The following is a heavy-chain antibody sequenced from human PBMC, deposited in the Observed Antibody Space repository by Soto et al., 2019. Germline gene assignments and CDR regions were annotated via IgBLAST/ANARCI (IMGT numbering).Heavy chain of an antibody. Sequence: QVQLVQSGAEVKKPGSSVKVSCKASGGTFSSYAISWVRQAPGQGLEWMGGIIPIFGTADYAKKFQGRVTITADESTSTAYMELSSLRYEDTAVYYCYACLQNRNYYYYGMDVWGQGTTVTVSS. V-gene: IGHV1-69*01. CDR1: GGTFSSYA. D-gene: IGHD4-4*01. CDR2: IIPIFGTA. CDR3: YACLQNRNYYYYGMDV. J-gene: IGHJ6*02.